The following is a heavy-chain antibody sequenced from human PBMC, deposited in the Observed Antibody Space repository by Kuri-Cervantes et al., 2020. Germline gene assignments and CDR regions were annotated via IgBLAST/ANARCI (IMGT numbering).Heavy chain of an antibody. Sequence: GESLKISCAASGFTFSSYSMNWVRQAPGKGLEWVSSISSSSSYIYYADSVKGRFTISRDNAKNSLYLQMNSLRAEDTAVYYCGKFGTTAVAGGTPEYWGLGNLVTVSS. V-gene: IGHV3-21*04. CDR1: GFTFSSYS. D-gene: IGHD6-19*01. CDR2: ISSSSSYI. J-gene: IGHJ4*02. CDR3: GKFGTTAVAGGTPEY.